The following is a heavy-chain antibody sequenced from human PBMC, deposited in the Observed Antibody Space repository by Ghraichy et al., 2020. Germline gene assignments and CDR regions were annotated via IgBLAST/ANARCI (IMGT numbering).Heavy chain of an antibody. CDR2: VSAYNGNT. CDR1: GYTFTSYG. D-gene: IGHD6-19*01. Sequence: ASVKVSCKASGYTFTSYGISWVRQAPGQGLEWMGWVSAYNGNTNYAQKLQGRVTMTTDTSTSTAYMELRSLRSDDTAVYYCARAGYSSGCCWFDPWGQGTLVTVSS. V-gene: IGHV1-18*01. J-gene: IGHJ5*02. CDR3: ARAGYSSGCCWFDP.